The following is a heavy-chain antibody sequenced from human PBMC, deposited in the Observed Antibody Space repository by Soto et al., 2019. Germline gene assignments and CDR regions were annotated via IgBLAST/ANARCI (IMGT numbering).Heavy chain of an antibody. Sequence: PSETLSLTCTVSGGSISSGDYYWSWIRQPPGKGLEWIGYIYYSGSTYYNPSLKSRVTISVDTSKNQFSLKLSSVTAADTAVYYCARGSRTHDAFDIWGKRTIVTVSS. V-gene: IGHV4-30-4*01. J-gene: IGHJ3*02. CDR2: IYYSGST. CDR1: GGSISSGDYY. CDR3: ARGSRTHDAFDI.